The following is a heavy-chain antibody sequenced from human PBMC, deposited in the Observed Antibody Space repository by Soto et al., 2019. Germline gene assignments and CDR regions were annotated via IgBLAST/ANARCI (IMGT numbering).Heavy chain of an antibody. CDR1: GGSFSGYY. D-gene: IGHD5-18*01. CDR2: INHSGST. Sequence: QVQLQQWGAGLLKPSETLSLTCAVYGGSFSGYYWSWIRQPPGKGLEWIGEINHSGSTNYNPSLKSRVTISEDTSKNQFSLKLSSVTAADTAVYYCARGNVDTAMGYYMDVWGKGTTVTVSS. V-gene: IGHV4-34*01. CDR3: ARGNVDTAMGYYMDV. J-gene: IGHJ6*03.